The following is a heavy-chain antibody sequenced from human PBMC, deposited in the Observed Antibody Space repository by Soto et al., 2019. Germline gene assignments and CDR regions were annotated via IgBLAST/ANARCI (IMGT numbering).Heavy chain of an antibody. Sequence: SETLSLTCTISGGSSSVYYWSWVRQPPGHELEWIGYIYASGSPYYNPSLRSRVTISADTSKNQISLKLTSPTAADTAVYYCARGVGSSPPRYWGRGTLVTVSS. J-gene: IGHJ4*02. D-gene: IGHD1-26*01. CDR2: IYASGSP. CDR1: GGSSSVYY. V-gene: IGHV4-59*01. CDR3: ARGVGSSPPRY.